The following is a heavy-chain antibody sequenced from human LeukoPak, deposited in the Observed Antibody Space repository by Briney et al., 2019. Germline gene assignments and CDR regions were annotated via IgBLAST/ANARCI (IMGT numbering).Heavy chain of an antibody. CDR3: ARVEEMATTDFDY. CDR2: ISSSSSYI. CDR1: GFTFSSYS. J-gene: IGHJ4*02. V-gene: IGHV3-21*01. Sequence: GGSLRLSCAASGFTFSSYSMNWVRQAPGKGLEWVSSISSSSSYIYYADSVKGRFTISRDNAKNSLYLQMNSLRAEDTAVYYCARVEEMATTDFDYWGQGTLVTVSS. D-gene: IGHD5-24*01.